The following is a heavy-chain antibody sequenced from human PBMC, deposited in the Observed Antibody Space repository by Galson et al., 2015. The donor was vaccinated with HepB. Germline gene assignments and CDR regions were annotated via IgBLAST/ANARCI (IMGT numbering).Heavy chain of an antibody. CDR1: GFTFSSYA. V-gene: IGHV3-23*01. J-gene: IGHJ4*02. CDR3: AKDYHYGDYVKLGNYFAY. D-gene: IGHD4-17*01. CDR2: ISGSGSDT. Sequence: SLRLSCAASGFTFSSYAMSWVRQTPGKGLECVSSISGSGSDTYYADSVKGHFTISRDNSKNTLYLQMNSLSPEDTAVYYCAKDYHYGDYVKLGNYFAYWGQGTLVTVSS.